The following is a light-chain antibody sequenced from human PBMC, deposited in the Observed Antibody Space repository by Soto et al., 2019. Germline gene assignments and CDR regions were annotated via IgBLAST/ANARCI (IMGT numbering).Light chain of an antibody. CDR3: QQYDSWT. CDR1: QSISSPY. Sequence: EIVLTQSPGTLSLSPGERATLSCRASQSISSPYLAWYQQKPGQAPRLLIDGASSRATGVPDRFSGSGSGTDFTLTISRLEPEDFAVYYCQQYDSWTLAQGTKVDIK. J-gene: IGKJ1*01. V-gene: IGKV3-20*01. CDR2: GAS.